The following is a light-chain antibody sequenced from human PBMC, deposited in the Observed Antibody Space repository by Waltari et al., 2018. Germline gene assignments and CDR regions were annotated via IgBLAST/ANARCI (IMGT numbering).Light chain of an antibody. CDR3: SSYAGARHFL. Sequence: QSAPTQPPSASGSPGQSVTISCTGTSSDVGGYRYISWYQQHPGKAPKLIIYEVDNRPSGVPHRFSGSKAGNTATLTVSGLQADDEADYYCSSYAGARHFLFVGGTKLTVL. V-gene: IGLV2-8*01. J-gene: IGLJ2*01. CDR1: SSDVGGYRY. CDR2: EVD.